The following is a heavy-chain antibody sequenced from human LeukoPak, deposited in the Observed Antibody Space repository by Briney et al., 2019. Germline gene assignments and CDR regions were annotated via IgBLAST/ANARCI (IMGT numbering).Heavy chain of an antibody. CDR3: AAQRAVGFDY. V-gene: IGHV3-7*01. Sequence: GGSLRLSCAASGFTFSTYYMTWVRPAPGTGLEWVANIILDGMQKYYVDSVQGRFTISRDNAKNSLYLQMNSLRAEDTAVDYCAAQRAVGFDYWGQGTLVTVSS. CDR1: GFTFSTYY. CDR2: IILDGMQK. D-gene: IGHD3-16*01. J-gene: IGHJ4*02.